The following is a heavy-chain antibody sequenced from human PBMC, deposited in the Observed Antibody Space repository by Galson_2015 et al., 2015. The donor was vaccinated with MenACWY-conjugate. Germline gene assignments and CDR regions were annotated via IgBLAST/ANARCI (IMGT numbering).Heavy chain of an antibody. CDR3: ARWGPSHTAYRPSTEQINDAFDV. Sequence: CAISGDSVSSNNAAWTWIRQSPSRGLEWLGRTYYRSKWYNDYAFSLKSRITVNPDTSKNQFSLQLNSVTPEDTAVYYCARWGPSHTAYRPSTEQINDAFDVWGQGTMVTVSS. V-gene: IGHV6-1*01. CDR2: TYYRSKWYN. CDR1: GDSVSSNNAA. J-gene: IGHJ3*01. D-gene: IGHD2-21*01.